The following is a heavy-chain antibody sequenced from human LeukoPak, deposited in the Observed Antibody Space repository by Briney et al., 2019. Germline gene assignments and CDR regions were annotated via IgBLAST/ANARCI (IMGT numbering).Heavy chain of an antibody. CDR2: IIPIFVTA. V-gene: IGHV1-69*05. D-gene: IGHD2-2*01. J-gene: IGHJ3*02. Sequence: SVKVSCKASGGTFSSYAISWVRQAPGQGLEWMGRIIPIFVTANYARKFQGRVTITTDESTSTAYMELSSLRSEDTAVYYCARVDIGYCSSTSCYVDSRYAFDIWGQGTMVTVSS. CDR3: ARVDIGYCSSTSCYVDSRYAFDI. CDR1: GGTFSSYA.